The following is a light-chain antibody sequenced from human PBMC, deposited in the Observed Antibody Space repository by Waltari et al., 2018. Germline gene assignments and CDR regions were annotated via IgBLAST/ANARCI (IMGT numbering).Light chain of an antibody. CDR2: GAS. J-gene: IGKJ4*01. V-gene: IGKV3-20*01. CDR1: QSVSSSY. CDR3: QQYYDIPLT. Sequence: EIVLTQSPGTLSLSPGERATLSCRASQSVSSSYLAWYQQKPGQAPRLLIYGASSRATGIPDRFSGSGSGTDFTLTISSLQAEDVALYYCQQYYDIPLTFGGGTKVEIK.